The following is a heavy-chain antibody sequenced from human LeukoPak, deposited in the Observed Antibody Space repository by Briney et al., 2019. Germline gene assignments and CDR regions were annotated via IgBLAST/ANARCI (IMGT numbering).Heavy chain of an antibody. CDR2: IIPIFGTA. J-gene: IGHJ4*02. V-gene: IGHV1-69*05. CDR1: GGTFSTYA. CDR3: ARDRVLRYFDWSRGLDY. Sequence: SVKVSCKASGGTFSTYAISWVRQAPGQGLEWMGRIIPIFGTANYAQKFQGRVTITTDESTSTAYMELSSLRSEDTAVYYCARDRVLRYFDWSRGLDYWGQGTLVTVSS. D-gene: IGHD3-9*01.